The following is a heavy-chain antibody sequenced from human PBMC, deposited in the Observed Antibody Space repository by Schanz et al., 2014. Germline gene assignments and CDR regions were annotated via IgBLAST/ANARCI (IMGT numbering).Heavy chain of an antibody. J-gene: IGHJ4*02. CDR2: IGVDGTTT. Sequence: VQLLESGGGVVQPGRSLRLSCAASGFTFSSYGMHWLRQAPGKGLEWVSVIGVDGTTTYYADSVKGRFTISRDNSKNTLYLQMNSLRAEDTAVYYCAKYRGYYRVSGSYRELEYWGQGTLVTVSS. CDR1: GFTFSSYG. CDR3: AKYRGYYRVSGSYRELEY. D-gene: IGHD3-10*01. V-gene: IGHV3-NL1*01.